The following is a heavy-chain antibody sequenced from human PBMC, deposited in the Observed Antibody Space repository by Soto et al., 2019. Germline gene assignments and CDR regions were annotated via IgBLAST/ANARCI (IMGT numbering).Heavy chain of an antibody. CDR3: ARQLGDCTNGVCPPSDFYYGMDV. CDR1: GYSFTSYW. J-gene: IGHJ6*02. D-gene: IGHD2-8*01. Sequence: PGESLKISCKGSGYSFTSYWISWVGQMPGKGLEWMGRIDPSDSYTNYSPSFQGHVTISADKSISTAYLQWSSLKASDTAMYYCARQLGDCTNGVCPPSDFYYGMDVWGQGTTVTVSS. CDR2: IDPSDSYT. V-gene: IGHV5-10-1*01.